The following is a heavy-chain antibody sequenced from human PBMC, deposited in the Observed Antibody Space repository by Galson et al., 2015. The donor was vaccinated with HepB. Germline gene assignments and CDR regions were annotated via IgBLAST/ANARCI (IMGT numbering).Heavy chain of an antibody. J-gene: IGHJ4*02. D-gene: IGHD3-10*01. CDR1: GFTFSRHA. CDR3: ASDCDGSGSFYNMLGY. V-gene: IGHV3-30*07. CDR2: ISSDYTSK. Sequence: SLRLSCAVSGFTFSRHAFRWVRQAPGRGLEWVALISSDYTSKFYADSVKGRLSISRDNSKDTVYLQMNSLRDEDTAGYYCASDCDGSGSFYNMLGYWGQGTMVTVSS.